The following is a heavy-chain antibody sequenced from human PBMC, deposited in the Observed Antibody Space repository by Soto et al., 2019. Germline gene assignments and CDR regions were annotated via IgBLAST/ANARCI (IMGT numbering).Heavy chain of an antibody. Sequence: QVQLQESGPGLVKPSQTLSLTCTVSGGSISSGDYYWSWIRQPPGKGLEWIGYIYYSGSTYYNPSLKSRVTISVDTSKNQFSLKLSSVTAADTAVYYCARVGNNDYVWRIGPTESRAFDYWGQGTLVTVSS. CDR3: ARVGNNDYVWRIGPTESRAFDY. CDR2: IYYSGST. J-gene: IGHJ4*02. V-gene: IGHV4-30-4*01. D-gene: IGHD3-16*01. CDR1: GGSISSGDYY.